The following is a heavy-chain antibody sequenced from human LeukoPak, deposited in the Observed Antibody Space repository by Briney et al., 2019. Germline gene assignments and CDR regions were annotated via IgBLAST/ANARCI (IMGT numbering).Heavy chain of an antibody. CDR3: ARSHSYDYGDYVGLRLGGFFDY. V-gene: IGHV3-20*04. CDR1: GFTFDDYG. D-gene: IGHD4-17*01. J-gene: IGHJ4*02. Sequence: GGSLRLSCAASGFTFDDYGMSWVRQAPGKGLEWVSGINWNGGSTGYADSVKGRFTISRDNAKNSLYLQMNSLRAEDTALYYCARSHSYDYGDYVGLRLGGFFDYWGQGTLVTVSS. CDR2: INWNGGST.